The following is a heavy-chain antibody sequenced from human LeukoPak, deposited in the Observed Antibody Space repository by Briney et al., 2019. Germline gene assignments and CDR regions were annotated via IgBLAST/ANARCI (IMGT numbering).Heavy chain of an antibody. Sequence: SETLSLTCAVYGGTFSGYYSSWIRQPPGKGLEWIGEINHSGSTNYNPSPKSRVTTSVDTSNNQSSVKLSLVTAAETALYYCARGRKAPGGYCSSTSCYGSNRRNWFDPWGQGTLVTVSS. CDR3: ARGRKAPGGYCSSTSCYGSNRRNWFDP. CDR1: GGTFSGYY. D-gene: IGHD2-2*01. CDR2: INHSGST. V-gene: IGHV4-34*01. J-gene: IGHJ5*02.